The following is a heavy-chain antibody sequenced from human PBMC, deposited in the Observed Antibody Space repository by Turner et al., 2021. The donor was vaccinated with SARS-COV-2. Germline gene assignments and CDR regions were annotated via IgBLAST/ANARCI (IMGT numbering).Heavy chain of an antibody. CDR1: GGSISGSSYY. J-gene: IGHJ6*02. D-gene: IGHD3-10*01. Sequence: QLQLQESGPGLVKPSATLSIPCTVSGGSISGSSYYWGGIRQPPGEGLECIGSIYYSESTYYNPSLKSRVTISVDTSKNQFSLKLSSVAAADTAVYYCARLPVGYYGSGSYYHYGMDVWGQGTTVTVSS. CDR3: ARLPVGYYGSGSYYHYGMDV. CDR2: IYYSEST. V-gene: IGHV4-39*01.